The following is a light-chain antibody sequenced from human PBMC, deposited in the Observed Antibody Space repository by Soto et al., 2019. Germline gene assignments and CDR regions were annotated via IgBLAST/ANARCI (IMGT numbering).Light chain of an antibody. CDR3: QQYNSWPPWT. Sequence: EFVLTQSPGTLSLSPGERATLSCRASQTVRNNYLAWYQQKPGQAPRLLIYDASSRATGIPDRFSGGGSGTDFTLTISRLEPEDFAVYYCQQYNSWPPWTFGQGTKLEIK. V-gene: IGKV3-20*01. CDR1: QTVRNNY. CDR2: DAS. J-gene: IGKJ2*01.